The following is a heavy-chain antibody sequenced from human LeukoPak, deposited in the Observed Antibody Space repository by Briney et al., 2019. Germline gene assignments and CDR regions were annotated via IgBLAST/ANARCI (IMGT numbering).Heavy chain of an antibody. CDR3: AIGLFEEQQPY. J-gene: IGHJ4*02. CDR2: ITSTSSGI. V-gene: IGHV3-48*02. Sequence: PGGSLRLSCAASGFTFSSYTMTWVRQAPGKGLEWVSYITSTSSGIFYADSVKGRFTISRDNAKNSVFLQMNSLRDEDTAVYYCAIGLFEEQQPYWGQGTLVTVSS. CDR1: GFTFSSYT. D-gene: IGHD6-13*01.